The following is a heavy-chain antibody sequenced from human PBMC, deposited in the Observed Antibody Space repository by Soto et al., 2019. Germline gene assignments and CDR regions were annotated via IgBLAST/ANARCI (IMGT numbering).Heavy chain of an antibody. CDR3: ARAGAARLYYYYYYMDV. Sequence: GGSLRLSCAASGFTFSSYAMHWVRQAPGKGLEYVSAISSNGGSTYYANSVKGRFTISRDNSKNTLYLQMGSLRAEDMAVYYCARAGAARLYYYYYYMDVWGKGTTVTVSS. D-gene: IGHD6-6*01. CDR2: ISSNGGST. J-gene: IGHJ6*03. V-gene: IGHV3-64*01. CDR1: GFTFSSYA.